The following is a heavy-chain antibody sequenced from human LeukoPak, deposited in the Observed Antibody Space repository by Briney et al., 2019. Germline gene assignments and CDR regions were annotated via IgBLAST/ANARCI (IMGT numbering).Heavy chain of an antibody. V-gene: IGHV4-59*08. CDR2: IYYSGST. D-gene: IGHD2-21*02. Sequence: PSETLSLTCAVYGGSFSGYYWSWIRQPPGKGLEWIGYIYYSGSTNYNPSLKSRVTISVDTSKNQFSLKLSSVTAADTAVYYCTRRGHYCGGDCWNFDYWGQGTLVTVSS. CDR3: TRRGHYCGGDCWNFDY. J-gene: IGHJ4*02. CDR1: GGSFSGYY.